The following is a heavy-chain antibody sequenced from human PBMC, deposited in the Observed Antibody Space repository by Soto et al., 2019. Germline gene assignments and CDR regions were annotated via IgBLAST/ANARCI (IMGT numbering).Heavy chain of an antibody. V-gene: IGHV2-5*02. CDR3: AHAAFGEFVGSFGY. CDR1: GFSLSTTGVG. Sequence: QITLKDSGPTLVKPTQTLTLTCTFSGFSLSTTGVGVGWIRQPPGKALEWLALVSWDDDKRYNLCLKSRLAITKDTSKNQVVLTMTNMDPVDTATYYCAHAAFGEFVGSFGYWGQGTRVTVSS. J-gene: IGHJ4*02. D-gene: IGHD3-10*01. CDR2: VSWDDDK.